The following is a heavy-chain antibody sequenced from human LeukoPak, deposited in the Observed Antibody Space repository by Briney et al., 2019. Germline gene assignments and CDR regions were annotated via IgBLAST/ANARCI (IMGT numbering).Heavy chain of an antibody. J-gene: IGHJ4*02. V-gene: IGHV3-23*01. Sequence: GASLRLSCAASGFTFSSYAMSWVRQAPGKGLEWVSAISGSGGSTYYADSVKGRFTISRDNSKNTLYLQMNSLRAGDTAVYYSAKENTFYEDSSGYYVIDYWGQGNLVTVSS. CDR1: GFTFSSYA. CDR2: ISGSGGST. CDR3: AKENTFYEDSSGYYVIDY. D-gene: IGHD3-22*01.